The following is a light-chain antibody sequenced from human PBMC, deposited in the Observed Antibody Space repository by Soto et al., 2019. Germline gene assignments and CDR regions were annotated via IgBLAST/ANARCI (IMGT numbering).Light chain of an antibody. J-gene: IGKJ1*01. CDR2: GAS. V-gene: IGKV3-15*01. CDR1: QSVGSK. Sequence: EIVMTQSPATLSVSPGERATLSCRAIQSVGSKLAWYQQKPGQAPRLLIYGASTRATGIPARFSGSGSGTDFTLTISRLEPEDFAVYYCQQYGSSGTFGQGTKVDIK. CDR3: QQYGSSGT.